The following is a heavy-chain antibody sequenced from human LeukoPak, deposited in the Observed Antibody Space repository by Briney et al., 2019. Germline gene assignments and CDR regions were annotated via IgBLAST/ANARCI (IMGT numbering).Heavy chain of an antibody. CDR3: ARARKVSFGWLRDNPSKRFDY. Sequence: SEPLSLPCAVCGGFFSGYYWSWLRHPPGKGLEWGGEINRSGSTNYNPSLKSQVTISVDTSKNLFSVKLSSVTAVDTAVYYCARARKVSFGWLRDNPSKRFDYWGQGTLVTVSS. CDR2: INRSGST. D-gene: IGHD5-12*01. J-gene: IGHJ4*02. V-gene: IGHV4-34*01. CDR1: GGFFSGYY.